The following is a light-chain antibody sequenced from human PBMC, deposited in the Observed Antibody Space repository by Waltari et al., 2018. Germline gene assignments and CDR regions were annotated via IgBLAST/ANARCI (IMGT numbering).Light chain of an antibody. CDR3: QQYDISPLT. CDR1: QTIRTTY. J-gene: IGKJ4*01. CDR2: GTF. V-gene: IGKV3-20*01. Sequence: EIVLTQSPGTLSLSPGEGATLSCRTSQTIRTTYLAWYQQKPGQAPPLLIYGTFSRATGIPDRFTGSGSGTDVSLTISSLEPEDFATYYCQQYDISPLTFGGGTKVEIK.